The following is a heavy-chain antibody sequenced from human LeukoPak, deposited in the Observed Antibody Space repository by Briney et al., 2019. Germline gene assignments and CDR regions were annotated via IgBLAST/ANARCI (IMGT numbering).Heavy chain of an antibody. CDR3: ARYCSSTSCRENWFDP. D-gene: IGHD2-2*01. V-gene: IGHV1-8*01. CDR2: MNPNSGNT. CDR1: GYTFTSYD. Sequence: ASVKVSCKASGYTFTSYDINWVRQATGQGLEWMGWMNPNSGNTGYAQKFQGRVTMTRNTSISTAYMKLSSLRSEDTAVYYCARYCSSTSCRENWFDPWGQGTLVTVSS. J-gene: IGHJ5*02.